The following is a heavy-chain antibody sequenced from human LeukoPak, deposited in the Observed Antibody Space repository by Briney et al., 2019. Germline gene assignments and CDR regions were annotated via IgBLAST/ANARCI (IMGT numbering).Heavy chain of an antibody. CDR2: INWNGGST. Sequence: GGYLRLSCAASGFTFDDYGMSWVRQAPGKGLEWVSGINWNGGSTDYADSVKGRFTISRDNAKESLYLQMNSLRAEDTALYYCARDTHYGSNYWGQGTLVTVSS. CDR1: GFTFDDYG. V-gene: IGHV3-20*04. CDR3: ARDTHYGSNY. J-gene: IGHJ4*02. D-gene: IGHD3-10*01.